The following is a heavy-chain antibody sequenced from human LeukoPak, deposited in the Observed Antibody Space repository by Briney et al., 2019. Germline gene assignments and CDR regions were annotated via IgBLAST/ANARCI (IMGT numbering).Heavy chain of an antibody. V-gene: IGHV4-4*02. D-gene: IGHD3-10*02. CDR1: GDSISSSNW. J-gene: IGHJ4*02. CDR3: ARLGQTTFGGYY. Sequence: SETLSLTCAVSGDSISSSNWWSWVRQPPGKGLEWIGQIYHSGSTNYNPSLKSRVTISVDTSKNQFSLKLTSATAADTAVYYCARLGQTTFGGYYWGRGILVTVSS. CDR2: IYHSGST.